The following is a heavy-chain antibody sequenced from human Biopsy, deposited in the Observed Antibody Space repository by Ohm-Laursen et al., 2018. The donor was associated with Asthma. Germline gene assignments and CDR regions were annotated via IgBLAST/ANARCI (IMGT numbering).Heavy chain of an antibody. V-gene: IGHV3-30*04. CDR3: ARDAGMNLAPGHWSFDL. J-gene: IGHJ2*01. CDR2: ISYDGKFK. CDR1: GFNLNTYT. Sequence: SLRLSCTAAGFNLNTYTLSWVRQAPGQGLAWLSTISYDGKFKYFADSVKGRFTISRDYSKNTLYLQMNSLRLEDTGVYFCARDAGMNLAPGHWSFDLWGRGTLLTVSS. D-gene: IGHD1-14*01.